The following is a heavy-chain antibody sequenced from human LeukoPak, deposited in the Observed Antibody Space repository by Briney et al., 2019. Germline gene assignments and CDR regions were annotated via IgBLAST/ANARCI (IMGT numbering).Heavy chain of an antibody. Sequence: ASGKVSCKASGYTFTGYYMHWVRQAPGQGLEWMGWINPNSGGTNYAQKFQGRVTMTRDTSISTAYMELSRLRSDDTAVYYCARDYCSSTSCPLDYWGQGTLVTVSS. CDR3: ARDYCSSTSCPLDY. D-gene: IGHD2-2*01. CDR1: GYTFTGYY. V-gene: IGHV1-2*02. J-gene: IGHJ4*02. CDR2: INPNSGGT.